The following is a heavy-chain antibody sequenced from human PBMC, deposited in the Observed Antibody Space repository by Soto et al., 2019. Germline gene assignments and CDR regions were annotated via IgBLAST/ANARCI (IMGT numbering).Heavy chain of an antibody. Sequence: QVQLQESGPGLVKPSETLSLTCTVSGGSISSYYWSWIRQPPGKGLEWIGYIYYSGSTNYNPSLKSPFTTSVDTSKNHFSLKLSSLPAADTAVYYCASRWGRTFDYWRQGTLVTVSS. CDR2: IYYSGST. V-gene: IGHV4-59*08. CDR3: ASRWGRTFDY. D-gene: IGHD2-15*01. CDR1: GGSISSYY. J-gene: IGHJ4*02.